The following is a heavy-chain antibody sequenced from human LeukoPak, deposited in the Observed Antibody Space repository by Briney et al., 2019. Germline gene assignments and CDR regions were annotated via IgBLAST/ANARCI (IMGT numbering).Heavy chain of an antibody. Sequence: MPSETLFLTCTVSGGSISSYYWSWIRQPPGKGLEWIGYIYYSGSTNYNPSLKSRVTISVDTSKNQFSLKLSSVTAADTAVYYCARRKNIRGDAFDIWGQGTMVTVSS. J-gene: IGHJ3*02. CDR3: ARRKNIRGDAFDI. CDR2: IYYSGST. V-gene: IGHV4-59*08. CDR1: GGSISSYY. D-gene: IGHD2/OR15-2a*01.